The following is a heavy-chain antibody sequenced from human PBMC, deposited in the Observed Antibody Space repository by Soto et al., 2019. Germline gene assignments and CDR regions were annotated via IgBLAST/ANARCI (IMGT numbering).Heavy chain of an antibody. CDR3: ARDHSIVLVPAATYYYYYYGMDV. CDR1: GFTFSSYW. J-gene: IGHJ6*02. CDR2: IKQDGSEK. D-gene: IGHD2-2*01. Sequence: EVQLVESGGGLVQPGGSLRLSCAASGFTFSSYWMSWVRQAPGKGLEWVANIKQDGSEKYYVDSVKGRFTISRDNAKNALYLKMNSLRAEDTAVYYCARDHSIVLVPAATYYYYYYGMDVWGQGTTVTVSS. V-gene: IGHV3-7*01.